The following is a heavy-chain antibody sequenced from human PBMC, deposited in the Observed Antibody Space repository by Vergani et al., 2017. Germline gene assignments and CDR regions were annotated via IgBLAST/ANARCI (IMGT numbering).Heavy chain of an antibody. CDR1: GASFDSFY. CDR3: ARYFGFEWYFDL. J-gene: IGHJ2*01. Sequence: VLLQEPGQGLVKPSETLSPQCYVLGASFDSFYWSWLRQSPGKGLEWIGYVFRYGNVNYNPSVNCRAAIVTSNNQLSLRLSSVTAAGTAVYYCARYFGFEWYFDLWGRGTFVTVSS. V-gene: IGHV4-59*01. D-gene: IGHD3-9*01. CDR2: VFRYGNV.